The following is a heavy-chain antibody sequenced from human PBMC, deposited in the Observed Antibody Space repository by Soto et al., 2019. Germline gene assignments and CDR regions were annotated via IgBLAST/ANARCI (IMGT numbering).Heavy chain of an antibody. CDR3: ATDYGDYVGAFDI. J-gene: IGHJ3*02. V-gene: IGHV4-59*01. CDR1: VGSITRYF. CDR2: IYSSGTI. D-gene: IGHD4-17*01. Sequence: SETLSLTCTVSVGSITRYFWIWIRQSPGKGLEWIIHIYSSGTINYNPSLKSRVTISRDTSKNQFSLKLRSVTAADTALYYCATDYGDYVGAFDIWGQGTMVTVSS.